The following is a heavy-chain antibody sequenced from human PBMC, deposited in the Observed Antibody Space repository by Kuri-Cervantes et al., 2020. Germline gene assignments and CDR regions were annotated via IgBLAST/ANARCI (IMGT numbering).Heavy chain of an antibody. CDR3: ARHEAAAGTAPLDY. CDR2: IYPGDSDT. CDR1: GYIFTNYW. Sequence: GESLKISCKGSGYIFTNYWIGWVRQVPGKGLEWMGIIYPGDSDTRYSPSFQGQVTISADKSISTAYLQWSSLKASDTAMYYCARHEAAAGTAPLDYWGQGTLVAVSS. V-gene: IGHV5-51*01. J-gene: IGHJ4*02. D-gene: IGHD6-13*01.